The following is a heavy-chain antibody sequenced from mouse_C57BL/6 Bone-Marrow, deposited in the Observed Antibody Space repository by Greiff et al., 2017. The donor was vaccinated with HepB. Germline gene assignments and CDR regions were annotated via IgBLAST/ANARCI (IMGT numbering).Heavy chain of an antibody. J-gene: IGHJ3*01. Sequence: EVHLVESGGDLVKPGGSLKLSCAASGFTFSSYGMSWVRQTPDKRLEWVATISSGGSYTYYPDSVKGRFTIARDNAKNTLYLQMSSLKSEDTAMYYCARHNWDGAYWGQGTLVTVSA. CDR3: ARHNWDGAY. CDR1: GFTFSSYG. CDR2: ISSGGSYT. D-gene: IGHD4-1*01. V-gene: IGHV5-6*01.